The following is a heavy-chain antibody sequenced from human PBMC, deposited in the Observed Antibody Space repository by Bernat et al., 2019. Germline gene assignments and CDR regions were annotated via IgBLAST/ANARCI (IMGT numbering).Heavy chain of an antibody. CDR1: GGSISSSSYY. J-gene: IGHJ5*02. V-gene: IGHV4-39*01. D-gene: IGHD2-2*01. Sequence: QLQLQESGPGLVKPSETLSLTCTVSGGSISSSSYYWGWIRQPPGKGLEWIGSIHYSGSTYYNPSLKSRVTISVDTSKNQFSLKLRSVTAADTAVYYCARRESNIGFCSSTSCYVSDWFDPWGQGTLVTVSS. CDR2: IHYSGST. CDR3: ARRESNIGFCSSTSCYVSDWFDP.